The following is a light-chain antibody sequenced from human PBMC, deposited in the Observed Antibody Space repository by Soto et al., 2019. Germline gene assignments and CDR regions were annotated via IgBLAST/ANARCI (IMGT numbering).Light chain of an antibody. CDR3: CSFSGGGNTVL. J-gene: IGLJ2*01. CDR1: SSDVGGYNY. Sequence: QSALTQPPSASGSLGQSVTISCTGTSSDVGGYNYVSWHQQHPGKAPKVMIYEVTKRPPGVPDRFSGSKSGNTASLTVSGLQAADEADYYCCSFSGGGNTVLLGGETKLTVL. CDR2: EVT. V-gene: IGLV2-8*01.